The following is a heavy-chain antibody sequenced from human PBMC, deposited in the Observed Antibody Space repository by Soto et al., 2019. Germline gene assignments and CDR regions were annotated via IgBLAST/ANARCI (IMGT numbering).Heavy chain of an antibody. D-gene: IGHD1-1*01. V-gene: IGHV3-48*02. Sequence: EVQLVESGGGLVQPGGSLRLSCAASGFTFSSYSMNWVRQAPGKGLEWVSYISSSSSTIYYADSVKGRFTISRDNAKNSLYLKMYSLRDGDRAVDSCARDCGNGFGPFDYWRQGALVSLS. CDR2: ISSSSSTI. J-gene: IGHJ4*02. CDR3: ARDCGNGFGPFDY. CDR1: GFTFSSYS.